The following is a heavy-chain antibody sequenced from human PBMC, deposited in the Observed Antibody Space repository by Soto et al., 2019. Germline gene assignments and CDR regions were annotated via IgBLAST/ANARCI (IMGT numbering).Heavy chain of an antibody. CDR2: IIPIFGTA. J-gene: IGHJ5*02. Sequence: QVQLVQSGAEVKKPGSSVKLSCKASGGTFSSYGISWVRQAPGQGLEWMGGIIPIFGTANYAQKLQGRVTITADESTSTAYMELSSLRCEDTAVYYCARVAMVRGVIRHWFDPWGQGTLVTVSS. D-gene: IGHD3-10*01. CDR3: ARVAMVRGVIRHWFDP. V-gene: IGHV1-69*01. CDR1: GGTFSSYG.